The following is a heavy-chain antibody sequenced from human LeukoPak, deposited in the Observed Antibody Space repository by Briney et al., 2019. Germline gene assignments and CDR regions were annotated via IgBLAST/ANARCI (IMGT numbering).Heavy chain of an antibody. J-gene: IGHJ4*02. CDR1: GFTFSSYA. CDR3: AKGREMATIEDY. Sequence: GGSLRLSCAASGFTFSSYAMSWVHQAPGKGLEWVSAISGSGGSTYYADSVKGRFTISRDNSKNPLYMQMNSLRAEDTAVYYCAKGREMATIEDYWGQGTLVTVSS. CDR2: ISGSGGST. V-gene: IGHV3-23*01. D-gene: IGHD5-24*01.